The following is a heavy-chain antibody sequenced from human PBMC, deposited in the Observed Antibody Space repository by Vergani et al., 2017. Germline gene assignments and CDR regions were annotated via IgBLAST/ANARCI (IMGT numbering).Heavy chain of an antibody. CDR1: GFTFSSYA. V-gene: IGHV3-30*04. CDR3: ARAPDGSTDY. J-gene: IGHJ4*02. Sequence: QVQLVESGGGVVQPGRSLRLSCAASGFTFSSYAMHWVRQAPGKGLEWVAVISYDGSNKYYADSVKGRFTISRDNSKNTLYLQMNSLRAEDTAAYYCARAPDGSTDYWGQGTLVTVSS. CDR2: ISYDGSNK. D-gene: IGHD5-24*01.